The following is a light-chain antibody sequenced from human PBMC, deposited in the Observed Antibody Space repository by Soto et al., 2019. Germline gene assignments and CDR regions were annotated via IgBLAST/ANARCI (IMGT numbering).Light chain of an antibody. CDR2: EVN. Sequence: QSVLTQPPSASGSPGQSVAISCTGTSSDVGGYNYVSWYQQHPGKATKLMIYEVNKRPSGVPDRFSGSKSGNTASLTVSGLQDEDEPDYYCSSYAGSNNVFGTGTKLTVL. CDR3: SSYAGSNNV. J-gene: IGLJ1*01. CDR1: SSDVGGYNY. V-gene: IGLV2-8*01.